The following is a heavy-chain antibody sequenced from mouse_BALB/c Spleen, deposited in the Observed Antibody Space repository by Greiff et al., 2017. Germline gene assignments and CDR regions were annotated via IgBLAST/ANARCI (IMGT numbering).Heavy chain of an antibody. CDR2: IYPGNVNT. J-gene: IGHJ4*01. V-gene: IGHV1S56*01. D-gene: IGHD4-1*01. CDR3: ARGEVGRPYAMDY. Sequence: QVQLQQSGPELVKPGASVRISCKASGYTFTSYYIHWVKQRPGQGLEWIGWIYPGNVNTKYNEKFKGKATLTADKSSSTAYMQLSSLTSEDSAVYFCARGEVGRPYAMDYWGQGTSVTVSS. CDR1: GYTFTSYY.